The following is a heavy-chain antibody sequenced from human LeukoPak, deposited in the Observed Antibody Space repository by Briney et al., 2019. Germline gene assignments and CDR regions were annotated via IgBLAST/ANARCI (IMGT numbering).Heavy chain of an antibody. CDR1: GYTLTELS. CDR3: ATDLRGSYKYYIDY. Sequence: ASVKVSCKVSGYTLTELSMHWVRQAPGKGLEWIGGFDPEDGETIYAQKFQGRVTMTEDTSTDTAYMELSSLRSEDTAVYYCATDLRGSYKYYIDYWGQGTLVTVSS. CDR2: FDPEDGET. J-gene: IGHJ4*02. V-gene: IGHV1-24*01. D-gene: IGHD1-26*01.